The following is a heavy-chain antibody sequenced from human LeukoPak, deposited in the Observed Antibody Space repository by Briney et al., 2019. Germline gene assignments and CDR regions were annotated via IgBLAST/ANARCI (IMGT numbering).Heavy chain of an antibody. D-gene: IGHD3-10*01. V-gene: IGHV3-23*01. CDR1: GFPFSSYA. CDR3: AKRASGSGTSLYYFDY. CDR2: INNSAGST. J-gene: IGHJ4*02. Sequence: GGSLRLSCAASGFPFSSYAMSWVRQAPGKGVEWVSVINNSAGSTFYADSVKGRFTISRDNSKNTLYLQMNSLRAEDTAVYYCAKRASGSGTSLYYFDYWGQGTLVTVSS.